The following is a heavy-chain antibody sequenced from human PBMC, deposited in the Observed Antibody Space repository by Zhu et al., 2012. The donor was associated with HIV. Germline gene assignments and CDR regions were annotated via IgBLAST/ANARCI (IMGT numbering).Heavy chain of an antibody. D-gene: IGHD1-26*01. CDR2: IYYSGTT. J-gene: IGHJ3*02. CDR3: ARKQWELLSAFDI. Sequence: PVRGLEWIGYIYYSGTTYYIPSLKSRVTISVDTSKNQFSLKLTSVTAADTAMYYCARKQWELLSAFDIWGQGTMVTVSS. V-gene: IGHV4-30-4*01.